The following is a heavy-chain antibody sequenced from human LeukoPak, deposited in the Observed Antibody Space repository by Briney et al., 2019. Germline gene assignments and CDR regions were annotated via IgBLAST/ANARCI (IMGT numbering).Heavy chain of an antibody. CDR3: ASPETYYDFWSGYSGVAFDI. Sequence: PSETLSLTCTVSGGSISSSSYYWGWIRQPPGKGLEWIGSIYYSGSSNYNPSLKSRLTISVDTSKNQFSLKVTSVTAADTAVYYCASPETYYDFWSGYSGVAFDIWGQGTMVTVSS. V-gene: IGHV4-39*01. D-gene: IGHD3-3*01. CDR2: IYYSGSS. J-gene: IGHJ3*02. CDR1: GGSISSSSYY.